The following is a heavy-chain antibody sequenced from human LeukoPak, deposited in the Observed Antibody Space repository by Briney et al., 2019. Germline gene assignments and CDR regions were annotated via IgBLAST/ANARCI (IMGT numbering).Heavy chain of an antibody. CDR1: GFTFNDYY. J-gene: IGHJ6*02. V-gene: IGHV3-11*01. CDR2: ISSRGSNM. Sequence: GGSLRLSCAASGFTFNDYYMTWIRQAPGKGLEWVSHISSRGSNMYYAGSVKGRFTISRDNAKNSLYLQMDSLRAEDTAVYYCARDLMTADHYYCYGMDVWGQGTTVTVSS. CDR3: ARDLMTADHYYCYGMDV.